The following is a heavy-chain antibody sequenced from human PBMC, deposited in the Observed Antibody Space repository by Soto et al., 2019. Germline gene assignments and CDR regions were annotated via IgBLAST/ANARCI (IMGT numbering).Heavy chain of an antibody. CDR1: GGTFSSYA. Sequence: SVKVSCKASGGTFSSYAISWVRQAPGQGLEWMGGIIPIFGTANYAQKFQGRVTIAADESTSTAYMELSSLRSEDTAVYYCARADCGGDCYAGYWGQGTLVTVSS. J-gene: IGHJ4*02. D-gene: IGHD2-21*02. CDR2: IIPIFGTA. V-gene: IGHV1-69*13. CDR3: ARADCGGDCYAGY.